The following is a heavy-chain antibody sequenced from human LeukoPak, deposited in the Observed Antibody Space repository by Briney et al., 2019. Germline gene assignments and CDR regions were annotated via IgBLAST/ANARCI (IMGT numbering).Heavy chain of an antibody. D-gene: IGHD6-25*01. CDR1: GFTFDSYS. CDR3: ARFAAGGSYYYYMDV. V-gene: IGHV3-48*01. Sequence: AGGSLRLSCAASGFTFDSYSMSWVRQAPGKGLEWVSYITSGSSTIYYPDSVKGRFTISRDNAKNSLYLQMNSLRADDTAVYYCARFAAGGSYYYYMDVWGKGTTVTVSS. CDR2: ITSGSSTI. J-gene: IGHJ6*03.